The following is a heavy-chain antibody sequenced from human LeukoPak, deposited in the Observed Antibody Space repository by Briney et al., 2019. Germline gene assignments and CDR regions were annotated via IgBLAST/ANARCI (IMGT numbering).Heavy chain of an antibody. D-gene: IGHD6-19*01. V-gene: IGHV3-23*01. CDR3: AKATIAVAGTIDY. CDR1: GFTVSSYA. CDR2: ISGSGGST. Sequence: GGSLRLSCAASGFTVSSYAMSWVRQPPGKGLEWVSAISGSGGSTYYADSVKGRFTISRDNSKNTLYLQMNSLRAEDTAVYYCAKATIAVAGTIDYWGQGTLVTVSS. J-gene: IGHJ4*02.